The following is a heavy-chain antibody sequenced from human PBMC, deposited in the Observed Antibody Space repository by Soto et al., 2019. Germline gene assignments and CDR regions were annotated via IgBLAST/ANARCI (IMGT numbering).Heavy chain of an antibody. D-gene: IGHD2-15*01. V-gene: IGHV3-15*07. CDR2: IKSKTHGGTT. CDR3: ATVLGPSFCTGDTCYYSFDI. Sequence: PGGSLRLSCADSDCTFTDAWLNWVRQAPGKGLERVGLIKSKTHGGTTEYAAPVKGRFTISRDDSKNTLCLQMNSLKTEDTAVYYCATVLGPSFCTGDTCYYSFDIWGQGTMVTVS. J-gene: IGHJ3*02. CDR1: DCTFTDAW.